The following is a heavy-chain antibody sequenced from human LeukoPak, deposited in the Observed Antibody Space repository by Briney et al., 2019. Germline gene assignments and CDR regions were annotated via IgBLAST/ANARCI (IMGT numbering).Heavy chain of an antibody. CDR1: GFTFSSYA. V-gene: IGHV3-23*01. CDR3: AKVALYYDFWSGYPEQTEYFQH. CDR2: ISGSGGST. D-gene: IGHD3-3*01. Sequence: GGSLRLSCAASGFTFSSYAMSWVRQAPGKGLEWVSAISGSGGSTYYADSVKGRFTISRDNSKNTLYLQMNSLRAEDTAVYYCAKVALYYDFWSGYPEQTEYFQHWGQGTLVTVSS. J-gene: IGHJ1*01.